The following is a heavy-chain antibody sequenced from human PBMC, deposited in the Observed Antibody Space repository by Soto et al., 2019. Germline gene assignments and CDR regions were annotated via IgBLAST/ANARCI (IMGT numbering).Heavy chain of an antibody. Sequence: EVQLVESGGGVVRPGGSLRLSCAASGFTFDDYGMSWVRQAPGKGLEWVSGINWNGGSTGDADSVKGRFTISRDNAKNTLYLQMNSLRAEDTALYHCARDGLAGASYACDIWGQGTMVTVSS. J-gene: IGHJ3*02. D-gene: IGHD7-27*01. CDR3: ARDGLAGASYACDI. CDR2: INWNGGST. CDR1: GFTFDDYG. V-gene: IGHV3-20*01.